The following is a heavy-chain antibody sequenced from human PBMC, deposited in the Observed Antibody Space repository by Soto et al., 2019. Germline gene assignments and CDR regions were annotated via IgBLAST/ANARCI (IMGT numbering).Heavy chain of an antibody. J-gene: IGHJ4*02. D-gene: IGHD1-20*01. CDR3: ARDLTGTTGFDY. CDR2: IYYSGST. V-gene: IGHV4-31*03. Sequence: SETLSLTCTVSGGSISSGGYYWSWIRQHPGKGLEWIGYIYYSGSTYYNPSLKSRVTISLDTSKNQFSLKLSSVTAADTAVYYCARDLTGTTGFDYWGQGTLVTVSS. CDR1: GGSISSGGYY.